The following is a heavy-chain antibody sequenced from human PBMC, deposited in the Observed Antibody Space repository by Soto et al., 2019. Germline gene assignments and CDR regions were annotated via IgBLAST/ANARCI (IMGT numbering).Heavy chain of an antibody. CDR1: GFTFSSYA. J-gene: IGHJ4*02. Sequence: VGSLRLSCAASGFTFSSYAMSWVRQAPGKGLEWVSAISGSGGSTYYADSVKGRFTISRDNSKNTLYLQMNSLRAEDTAVYYCATGDSSGYYYHSFDYWGQGTLVTVSS. CDR3: ATGDSSGYYYHSFDY. D-gene: IGHD3-22*01. CDR2: ISGSGGST. V-gene: IGHV3-23*01.